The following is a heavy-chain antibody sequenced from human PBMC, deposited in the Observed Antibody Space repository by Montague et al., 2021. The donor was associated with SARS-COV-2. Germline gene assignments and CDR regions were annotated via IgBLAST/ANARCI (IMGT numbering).Heavy chain of an antibody. CDR2: ISYAGRT. J-gene: IGHJ3*01. CDR3: ARAQVPIFGVLIMLPAAGAVDV. V-gene: IGHV4-39*02. Sequence: SETLSLTCTVSGGSISSPDYYWGWIRQSPGKGLEWIGSISYAGRTYYNPSLRSRVSFSMDTSKNHFSLSLNSVSAADTAVYYCARAQVPIFGVLIMLPAAGAVDVWGQGTTVTVSS. CDR1: GGSISSPDYY. D-gene: IGHD3-3*02.